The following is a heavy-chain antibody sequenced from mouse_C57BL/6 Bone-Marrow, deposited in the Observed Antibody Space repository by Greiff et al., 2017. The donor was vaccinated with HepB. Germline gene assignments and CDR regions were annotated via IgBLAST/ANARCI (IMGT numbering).Heavy chain of an antibody. D-gene: IGHD1-1*01. CDR1: GFTFSDYG. V-gene: IGHV5-15*04. CDR3: ARHFYYYGSSPYYFDY. Sequence: EVKLVESGGGLVQPGGSLKLSCAASGFTFSDYGMAWVRQAPRKGPEWVAFISNLAYSIYYADTVTGRFTISRENAKNTLYLEMSSLRSEDTAMYYCARHFYYYGSSPYYFDYWGQGTTLTVSS. CDR2: ISNLAYSI. J-gene: IGHJ2*01.